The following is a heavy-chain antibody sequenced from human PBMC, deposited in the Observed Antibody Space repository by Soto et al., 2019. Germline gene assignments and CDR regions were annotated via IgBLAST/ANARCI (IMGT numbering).Heavy chain of an antibody. J-gene: IGHJ5*02. D-gene: IGHD3-16*01. CDR1: GASITSGGHS. Sequence: PSETLSLTCTFSGASITSGGHSWSWIRQPPGKGLEWIGYIYHSGDTYYNPSLKSRVTISIDTSKNQFSLTLKSVTAADTAVYYCASGGNWFDPWGQGVLVTVSS. CDR3: ASGGNWFDP. V-gene: IGHV4-30-2*01. CDR2: IYHSGDT.